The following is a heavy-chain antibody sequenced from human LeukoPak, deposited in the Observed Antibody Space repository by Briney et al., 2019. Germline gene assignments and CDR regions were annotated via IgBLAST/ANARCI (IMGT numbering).Heavy chain of an antibody. J-gene: IGHJ6*03. CDR2: IYPGDSDT. CDR3: ARTRVGWAYMDV. V-gene: IGHV5-51*01. CDR1: GYSFTSYW. D-gene: IGHD1-26*01. Sequence: GESLKIPCKGSGYSFTSYWIGWVRQMPGKGLEWMGIIYPGDSDTRYSTYFQGQVTISADKSIRTACLQWSSLKASDTAMYYCARTRVGWAYMDVWGKGTTVTVSS.